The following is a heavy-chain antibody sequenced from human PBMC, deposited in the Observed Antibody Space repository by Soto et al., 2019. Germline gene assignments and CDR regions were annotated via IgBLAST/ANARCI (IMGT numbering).Heavy chain of an antibody. J-gene: IGHJ5*02. V-gene: IGHV5-51*01. CDR2: IYPGDSDT. D-gene: IGHD6-13*01. CDR3: ARLGQILAAGTPNWFDP. Sequence: GESLKISCKGSGYSFTSYWIGWVRQMPGKGLEWMGIIYPGDSDTRYSPSFQGQVTISADKSISTAYLQWSSLKASDTAMYYCARLGQILAAGTPNWFDPWGQGTLVTVAS. CDR1: GYSFTSYW.